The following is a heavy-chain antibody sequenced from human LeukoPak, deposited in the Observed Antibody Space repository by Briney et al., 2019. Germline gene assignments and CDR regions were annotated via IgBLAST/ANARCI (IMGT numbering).Heavy chain of an antibody. Sequence: PSETLSLTCTVSGDSISSGDYYWSWIRQPPGKGLEWIGYIYYSGNAYYNPSLQSRVTISVDTSKNQFSLNLSSVTAADTAVFYCARGHDYFDYWGQGTLVTVSS. CDR2: IYYSGNA. CDR3: ARGHDYFDY. V-gene: IGHV4-30-4*08. J-gene: IGHJ4*02. CDR1: GDSISSGDYY.